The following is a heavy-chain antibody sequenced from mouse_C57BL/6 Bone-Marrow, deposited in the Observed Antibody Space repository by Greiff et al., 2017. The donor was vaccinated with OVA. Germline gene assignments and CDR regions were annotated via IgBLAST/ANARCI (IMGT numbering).Heavy chain of an antibody. Sequence: QVQLQQPGAELVRPGSSVKLSCKASGYTFTSYWMHWVKQRPIQGLEWIGNIDPSDIETHYNQKFKDKATLTVDKSSSTAYMQLSSLTSEDSAVYYCARNDYDVHWYFDVWGTGTTVTVSS. D-gene: IGHD2-4*01. CDR1: GYTFTSYW. J-gene: IGHJ1*03. CDR2: IDPSDIET. CDR3: ARNDYDVHWYFDV. V-gene: IGHV1-52*01.